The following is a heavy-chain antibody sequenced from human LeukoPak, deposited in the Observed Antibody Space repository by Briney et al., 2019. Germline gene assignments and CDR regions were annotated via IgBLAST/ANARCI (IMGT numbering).Heavy chain of an antibody. J-gene: IGHJ4*02. CDR1: GGSISSDSYY. CDR2: IYYSGST. V-gene: IGHV4-39*01. Sequence: SEALSLTCTASGGSISSDSYYWAWLRQPSGKGLEWIARIYYSGSTYYNPSLTSRVTISEDTSRNQFSLKLSSGTAADTAVYYCARLVDTAMPGYGGQGTLVTVSS. D-gene: IGHD5-18*01. CDR3: ARLVDTAMPGY.